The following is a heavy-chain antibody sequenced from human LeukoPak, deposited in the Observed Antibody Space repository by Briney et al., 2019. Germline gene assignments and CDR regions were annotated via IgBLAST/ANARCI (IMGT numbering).Heavy chain of an antibody. CDR1: GASFSYDY. V-gene: IGHV4-34*01. CDR2: INHSGTI. J-gene: IGHJ5*01. CDR3: AKGVRAPPFDS. Sequence: SETLSHTCAVYGASFSYDYWSWIRQAPGKGLEWIGEINHSGTITYNPSLKSRVTISAEKSKSQFSLRLISVTAADTAVYYCAKGVRAPPFDSWGQGNLGNVSP.